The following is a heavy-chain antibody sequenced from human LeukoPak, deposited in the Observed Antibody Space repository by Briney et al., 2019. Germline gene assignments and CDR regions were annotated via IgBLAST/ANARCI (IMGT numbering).Heavy chain of an antibody. CDR2: IKQDGSEK. CDR1: GFTFSSYW. V-gene: IGHV3-7*01. Sequence: PGGSLRLFCAASGFTFSSYWMSWVRQAPGKGLEWVANIKQDGSEKYYVDSVKGRFTISRDNAKNSLYLQMNSLRAEDTAVYYCARDEFVDKAMVDISPDYWGQGTLVTVSS. D-gene: IGHD5-18*01. CDR3: ARDEFVDKAMVDISPDY. J-gene: IGHJ4*02.